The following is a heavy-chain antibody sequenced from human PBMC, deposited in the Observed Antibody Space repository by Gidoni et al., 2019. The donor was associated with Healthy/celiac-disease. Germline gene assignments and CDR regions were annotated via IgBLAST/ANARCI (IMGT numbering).Heavy chain of an antibody. CDR1: GDSFSSTSAA. J-gene: IGHJ4*02. V-gene: IGHV6-1*01. D-gene: IGHD7-27*01. CDR2: TYRRSKWDN. CDR3: ARRLGWGLVDYFDY. Sequence: QVQLQQSGPGLGKPSQTLSLTCAISGDSFSSTSAAWNWIRQSQSRCLEWRGSTYRRSKWDNDYAVSVKSRITTTPDTSKNQFSLQLNSLTPEDTAVYYCARRLGWGLVDYFDYWGQGTLVTVSS.